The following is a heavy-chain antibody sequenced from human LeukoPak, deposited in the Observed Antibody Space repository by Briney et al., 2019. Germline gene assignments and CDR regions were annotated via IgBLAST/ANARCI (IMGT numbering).Heavy chain of an antibody. Sequence: PSETLSLTCTVSGGSISSYYWSWLRQPAGKPLEWIGRIYSSGATSYNPSLKSRVTMSVHTSKNQFSLRLTSVTAADTAVYYCAREAYSYGHTSQAFDYWGRGTLVTVSS. CDR3: AREAYSYGHTSQAFDY. CDR1: GGSISSYY. D-gene: IGHD5-18*01. CDR2: IYSSGAT. J-gene: IGHJ4*02. V-gene: IGHV4-4*07.